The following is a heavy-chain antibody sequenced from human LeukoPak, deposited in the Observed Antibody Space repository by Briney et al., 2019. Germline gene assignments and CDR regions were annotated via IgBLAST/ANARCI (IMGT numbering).Heavy chain of an antibody. CDR2: ISSSSSYI. D-gene: IGHD2-2*01. Sequence: GGSLRLSCAASGFTFSSYSMNWVRQAPGKGLEWVSSISSSSSYIYYADSVKGRFTISRDSAKNSLYLQMNSLRAEDTAVYYCARARVTDIVVVPAATLLDYWGQGTLVTVSS. J-gene: IGHJ4*02. CDR1: GFTFSSYS. CDR3: ARARVTDIVVVPAATLLDY. V-gene: IGHV3-21*01.